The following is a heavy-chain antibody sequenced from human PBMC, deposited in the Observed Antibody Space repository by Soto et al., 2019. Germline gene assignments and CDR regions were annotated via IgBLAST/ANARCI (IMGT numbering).Heavy chain of an antibody. CDR2: ISSSSSTI. J-gene: IGHJ6*02. CDR1: GFTFSSYS. V-gene: IGHV3-48*02. CDR3: TRALAEGYGSSSYYYYEMDV. Sequence: PGGSLRLSCAASGFTFSSYSMNWVRQAPGKGLEWVSYISSSSSTIYYADSVKGRFTISRDNAKNSLYLQMNSLRDEDTAVYYCTRALAEGYGSSSYYYYEMDVWRRGTTVAVSS. D-gene: IGHD5-12*01.